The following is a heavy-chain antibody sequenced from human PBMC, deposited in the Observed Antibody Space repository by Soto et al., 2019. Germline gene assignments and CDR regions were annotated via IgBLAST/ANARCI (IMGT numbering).Heavy chain of an antibody. V-gene: IGHV3-73*01. D-gene: IGHD2-15*01. CDR3: TSTYCSGGSCSTDY. Sequence: PGGSLRLSCAASGFTFSGSAMHWVRQASGKGLEWVGRIRSKANSYATAYAASVKGRFTISRDDSKNTAYLQMNSLKTEDTAVYYCTSTYCSGGSCSTDYWGQGTLVTVSS. CDR2: IRSKANSYAT. CDR1: GFTFSGSA. J-gene: IGHJ4*02.